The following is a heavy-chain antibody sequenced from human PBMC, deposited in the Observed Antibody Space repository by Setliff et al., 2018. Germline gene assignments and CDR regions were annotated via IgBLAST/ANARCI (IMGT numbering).Heavy chain of an antibody. D-gene: IGHD3-22*01. J-gene: IGHJ4*02. V-gene: IGHV1-2*02. CDR1: GYSFTSFIGYY. CDR3: ARRVSYDSSGYPLGY. CDR2: ISPNTGAT. Sequence: ASVKVSCKASGYSFTSFIGYYMHWIRQTPGQGLEWMGWISPNTGATVYAQKFQGRVTMTSDTSTNTVYMDLSSLTSEDTAVYFCARRVSYDSSGYPLGYWGQGTLVTVSS.